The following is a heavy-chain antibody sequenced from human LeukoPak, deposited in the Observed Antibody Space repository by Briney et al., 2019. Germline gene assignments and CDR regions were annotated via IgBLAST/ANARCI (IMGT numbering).Heavy chain of an antibody. J-gene: IGHJ4*02. D-gene: IGHD5-24*01. CDR2: MNGDGSTI. CDR3: ARDYKYAFDN. V-gene: IGHV3-74*01. CDR1: GFTFSNSW. Sequence: PGGSLRLSCAASGFTFSNSWMHWVRQAPGKGLVWVSYMNGDGSTISHADSVKGRFTISGDKAKNSLYLQMNSLRVEDTAVYYCARDYKYAFDNWGQGTLVTVSS.